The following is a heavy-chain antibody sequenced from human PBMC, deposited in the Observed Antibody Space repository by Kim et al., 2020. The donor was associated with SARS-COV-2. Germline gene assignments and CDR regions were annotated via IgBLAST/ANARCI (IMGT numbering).Heavy chain of an antibody. CDR1: GFKFNIFS. Sequence: GGSLRLSCAASGFKFNIFSMGWVRQAPGKGLECVSAITGPGNTYYADSVRGRFTISRDNSNNMLFLQMNSLRAEDTALYYCARRVEGAFNFWGQRTVVTV. J-gene: IGHJ3*01. V-gene: IGHV3-23*01. CDR2: ITGPGNT. CDR3: ARRVEGAFNF.